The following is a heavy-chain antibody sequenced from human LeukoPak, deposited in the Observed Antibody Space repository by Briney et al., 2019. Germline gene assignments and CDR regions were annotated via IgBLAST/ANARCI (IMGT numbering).Heavy chain of an antibody. D-gene: IGHD2-2*01. CDR2: IYYSEST. V-gene: IGHV4-59*01. CDR1: GGSISSYY. Sequence: SETLSLTCTVSGGSISSYYWSWIRQPPGKGLEWIGYIYYSESTNYNPSLKSRVTISVDTSKNQFSLKLSSVTAADTAVYYCARAEGYCSSTSCYIGYYGMDVWGQGTTVTVSS. J-gene: IGHJ6*02. CDR3: ARAEGYCSSTSCYIGYYGMDV.